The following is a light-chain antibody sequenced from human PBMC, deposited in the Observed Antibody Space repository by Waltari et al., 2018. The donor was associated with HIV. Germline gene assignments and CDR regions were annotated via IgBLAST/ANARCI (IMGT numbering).Light chain of an antibody. CDR3: QQRTNWPPLT. Sequence: EILLTQSPATLSLSPGERATLSCRASQSIANSLVWFQQSPCQAPRLLIYDASNRATGVPARFSGSGSGTDFTLTINSLEPEDFAVYYCQQRTNWPPLTFGGGTKVEIK. CDR1: QSIANS. CDR2: DAS. J-gene: IGKJ4*01. V-gene: IGKV3-11*01.